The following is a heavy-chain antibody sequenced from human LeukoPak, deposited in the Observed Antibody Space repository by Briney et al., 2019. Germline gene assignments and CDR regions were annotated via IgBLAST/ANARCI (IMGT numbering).Heavy chain of an antibody. D-gene: IGHD5-12*01. Sequence: PGRSLRLSCAASGFTFSSYGMHWVRQAPGKGLEWVAVISYDGSNKYYADSVKGRFTISRDNSKNTLYLQMNSLRAEDTAVYYCAKEGYTPYYYYYMDVWGKGTTVTVSS. J-gene: IGHJ6*03. CDR3: AKEGYTPYYYYYMDV. V-gene: IGHV3-30*18. CDR1: GFTFSSYG. CDR2: ISYDGSNK.